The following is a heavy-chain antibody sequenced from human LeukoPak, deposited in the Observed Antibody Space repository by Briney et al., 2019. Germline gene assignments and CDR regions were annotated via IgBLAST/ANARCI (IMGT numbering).Heavy chain of an antibody. CDR3: ARDPAIETWLSAYFFDY. D-gene: IGHD3-22*01. V-gene: IGHV3-48*01. Sequence: PGGSLRLSCTASGFSFSRYSMNWVRQAPGKGLEWISYISSDSSTIYYADSVKGRFTISGDNARNSLYLQMNSLRAEDTALYYCARDPAIETWLSAYFFDYWGQGTQVTVSS. CDR1: GFSFSRYS. CDR2: ISSDSSTI. J-gene: IGHJ4*02.